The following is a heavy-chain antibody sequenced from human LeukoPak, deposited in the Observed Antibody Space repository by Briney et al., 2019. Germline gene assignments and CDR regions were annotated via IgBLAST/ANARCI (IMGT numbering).Heavy chain of an antibody. J-gene: IGHJ4*02. D-gene: IGHD3-10*01. CDR1: GGSFSGYY. Sequence: PSETLSLTCAVYGGSFSGYYLSWIRQPPGKGLEWIGEINHSGSTNYNPSLKSRVTISVDTSKNQFSLKLSSVTAADTAVYYCARSKEGWYGYGSGYFDYWGQGTLATVSS. CDR3: ARSKEGWYGYGSGYFDY. CDR2: INHSGST. V-gene: IGHV4-34*01.